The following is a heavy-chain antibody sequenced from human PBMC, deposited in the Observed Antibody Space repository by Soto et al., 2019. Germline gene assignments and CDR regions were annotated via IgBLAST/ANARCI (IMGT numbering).Heavy chain of an antibody. D-gene: IGHD6-13*01. CDR3: ARYNAASGTYYFDY. CDR1: GGYIRTYG. CDR2: INHRGSA. V-gene: IGHV4-4*02. Sequence: SETQSLTCTVSGGYIRTYGWSWVRQPPGKGPEWIGEINHRGSANYNPSLKSRVTMSLDISKSQFSLRLTSVTAADTAVYFCARYNAASGTYYFDYWGRGALVTVSS. J-gene: IGHJ4*02.